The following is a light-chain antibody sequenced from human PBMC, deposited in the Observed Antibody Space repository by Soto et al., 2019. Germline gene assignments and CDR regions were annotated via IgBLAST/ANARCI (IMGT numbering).Light chain of an antibody. CDR3: QQYNNWPPPLT. V-gene: IGKV3-15*01. Sequence: EIVMTQSPATLSVSPGERATLSCRASQSVSSNLAWYQQKPGQAPRLLIYGASTTATGIPARFSGSGSGTDFTLTISSLQSEDFAVYYCQQYNNWPPPLTFGGGTKVEIK. CDR2: GAS. CDR1: QSVSSN. J-gene: IGKJ4*01.